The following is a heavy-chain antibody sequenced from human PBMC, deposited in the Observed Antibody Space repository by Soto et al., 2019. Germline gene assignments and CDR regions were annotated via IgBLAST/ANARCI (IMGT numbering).Heavy chain of an antibody. CDR2: ISAYNGST. D-gene: IGHD3-3*01. Sequence: ASVKVSCKASGYTFTSYVISWVLQAPGQGLEWMGWISAYNGSTNYAQKLQGRVTMTTDTSTSTAYMELRSLRSDDTAVYYCASTIFGVVPTLGGMDVWGQGTTVTVSS. V-gene: IGHV1-18*01. CDR1: GYTFTSYV. J-gene: IGHJ6*02. CDR3: ASTIFGVVPTLGGMDV.